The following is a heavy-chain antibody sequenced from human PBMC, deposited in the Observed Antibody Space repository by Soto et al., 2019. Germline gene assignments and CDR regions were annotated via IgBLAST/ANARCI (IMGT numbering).Heavy chain of an antibody. Sequence: SETLSLTCTVSGGSISSSSYYWGWIRQPPGKGLEWIGSIYYSGSTYYNPSLKSRVTISVDTSKNQFSLKLSSVTAADTAVYYCARLWFGEFYWFDPWGQGTLVTVSS. D-gene: IGHD3-10*01. CDR1: GGSISSSSYY. V-gene: IGHV4-39*01. CDR3: ARLWFGEFYWFDP. J-gene: IGHJ5*02. CDR2: IYYSGST.